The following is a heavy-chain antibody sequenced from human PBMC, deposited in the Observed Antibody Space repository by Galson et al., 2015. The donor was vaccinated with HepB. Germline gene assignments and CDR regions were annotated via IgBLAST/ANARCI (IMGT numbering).Heavy chain of an antibody. CDR1: GYTFTSYD. Sequence: SVKVSCKASGYTFTSYDINWVRQATGQGLEWMEWMNPNSGNRGYAQKFQGRLTLTRDTSINTAYMELGGLTSEDTAVYYCARGGGYYDTDGYHIDAFDIWGQGTMVTVSS. CDR2: MNPNSGNR. CDR3: ARGGGYYDTDGYHIDAFDI. D-gene: IGHD3-22*01. J-gene: IGHJ3*02. V-gene: IGHV1-8*01.